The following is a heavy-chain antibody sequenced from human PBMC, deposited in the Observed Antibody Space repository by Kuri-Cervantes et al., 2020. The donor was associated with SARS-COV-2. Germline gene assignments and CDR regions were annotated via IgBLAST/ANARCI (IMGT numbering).Heavy chain of an antibody. J-gene: IGHJ3*02. CDR2: IWYDGSNK. D-gene: IGHD3-9*01. CDR1: GFTFSSYG. CDR3: ARVPRTYYDILTGGGDRGGAFDI. V-gene: IGHV3-33*01. Sequence: GGSLRLSCAASGFTFSSYGMHWVRQAPGKGLEWVAVIWYDGSNKYYADSVKGRFTISRDNSKNTLYLQMNSLRAEDTAVYYCARVPRTYYDILTGGGDRGGAFDIWGQGTMVTVSS.